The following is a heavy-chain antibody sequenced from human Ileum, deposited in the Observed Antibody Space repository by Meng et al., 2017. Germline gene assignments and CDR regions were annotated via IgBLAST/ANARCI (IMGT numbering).Heavy chain of an antibody. CDR3: AREVGARAGSKY. V-gene: IGHV4-39*07. D-gene: IGHD1-26*01. J-gene: IGHJ4*02. CDR1: GGSISGSFYY. CDR2: IHPSGVT. Sequence: QLQLQESGPGLVKPWETLSLTCSVSGGSISGSFYYWGWTRKTPGKGLEWIGTIHPSGVTHYHPSLRSRVTISVDTSKNQFSLRLTSVTAAGTAVYYCAREVGARAGSKYWGQGTLVTVSS.